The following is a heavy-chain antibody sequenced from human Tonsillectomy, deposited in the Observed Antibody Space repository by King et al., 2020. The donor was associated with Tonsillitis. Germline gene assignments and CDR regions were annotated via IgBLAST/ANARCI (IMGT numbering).Heavy chain of an antibody. D-gene: IGHD4/OR15-4a*01. CDR2: ISGSGGST. Sequence: VQLVESGGGLVQPGGSLRLSCAASGFTFTSYALTWVRQAPGKGLEWVSTISGSGGSTYYADSVKGRFTISRDNSKNTLYLHMNSLRADDTAVYYCAKDQRAKFYYGLDVWGQGTTVTVSS. V-gene: IGHV3-23*04. CDR3: AKDQRAKFYYGLDV. J-gene: IGHJ6*02. CDR1: GFTFTSYA.